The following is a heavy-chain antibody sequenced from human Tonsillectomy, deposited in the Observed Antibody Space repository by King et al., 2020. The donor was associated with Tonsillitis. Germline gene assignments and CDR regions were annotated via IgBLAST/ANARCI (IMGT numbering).Heavy chain of an antibody. CDR2: IYHSGST. CDR3: ARDSGGYSYGGDY. V-gene: IGHV4-38-2*02. CDR1: GYSISSGYY. Sequence: QLQESGPGLVKPSETLSLTCAVSGYSISSGYYWGWIRQPPGKGLERIGSIYHSGSTYYNPSLKSRVTISVDTSKNQFSLKLSSVTAADTAVYYCARDSGGYSYGGDYWGQGTLVTVSS. D-gene: IGHD5-18*01. J-gene: IGHJ4*02.